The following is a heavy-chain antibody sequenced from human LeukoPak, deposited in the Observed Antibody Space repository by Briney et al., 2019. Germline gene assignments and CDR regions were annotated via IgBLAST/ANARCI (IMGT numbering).Heavy chain of an antibody. CDR1: VFTFSSYS. J-gene: IGHJ4*02. CDR3: ARAQRAFDY. Sequence: GGSLRLSCAASVFTFSSYSMNWVRKAPGKGLEWVSSISSSSSYIYYADSVKGRFTISRDNAKNSLYLQMSSLRAEDTSVYYCARAQRAFDYWGQGTLVTVSS. V-gene: IGHV3-21*01. CDR2: ISSSSSYI.